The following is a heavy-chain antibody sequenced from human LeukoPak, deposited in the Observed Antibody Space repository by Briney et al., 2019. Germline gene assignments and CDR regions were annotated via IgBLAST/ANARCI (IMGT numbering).Heavy chain of an antibody. J-gene: IGHJ5*02. CDR1: GGSISSYY. D-gene: IGHD3-3*01. V-gene: IGHV4-59*08. CDR2: IYYSGST. CDR3: ARQGLRFSLSGFWFDP. Sequence: PSETLSLTCTVSGGSISSYYWSWIRQPPGKGLEWIGYIYYSGSTNYNPSLKSRVTISVDTSKNQFSLKLRSVTAADTAVYYCARQGLRFSLSGFWFDPWGQGTLVTVSS.